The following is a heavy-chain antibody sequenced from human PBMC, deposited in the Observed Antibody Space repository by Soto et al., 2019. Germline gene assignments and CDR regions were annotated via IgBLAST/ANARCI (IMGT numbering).Heavy chain of an antibody. CDR1: GGTFSSYA. Sequence: QVQLVQSGAEVKKPGSSVKVSCKASGGTFSSYAISWVRQAPGQGLEWMGGIIPIFGTANYAQKFQGRVTITAEESTSTAYMELSSLRSEDTAVYYCASDKFQDTAMGYYYDGRDVGGQGTTVTVSS. J-gene: IGHJ6*02. CDR3: ASDKFQDTAMGYYYDGRDV. D-gene: IGHD5-18*01. CDR2: IIPIFGTA. V-gene: IGHV1-69*01.